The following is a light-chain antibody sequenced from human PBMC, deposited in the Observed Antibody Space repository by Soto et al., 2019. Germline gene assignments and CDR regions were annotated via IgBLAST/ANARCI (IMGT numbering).Light chain of an antibody. CDR2: EVS. CDR1: SSDVGGYNY. Sequence: QSALTQPPSASGSPGQSVTISCTGTSSDVGGYNYVSWYQQHPGKAPKRMIYEVSKRPSGVPDRFSGSKSGNTASLTVSGLQAEDEADDYRSSYAGSNNLVFGTGTKLTVL. CDR3: SSYAGSNNLV. V-gene: IGLV2-8*01. J-gene: IGLJ1*01.